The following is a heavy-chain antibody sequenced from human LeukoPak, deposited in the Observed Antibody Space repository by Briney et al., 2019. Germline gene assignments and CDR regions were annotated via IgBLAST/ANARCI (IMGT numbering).Heavy chain of an antibody. CDR1: GFTFSSYG. J-gene: IGHJ6*03. CDR3: ARAPGGYCSSTSCPQYYYYMDV. CDR2: IWYDGSNK. Sequence: GGSLRLSCAASGFTFSSYGMHWVRQAPGKGLEWVAVIWYDGSNKYYADSVKGRFTISRDNSKNTLYLQMNSLRAEDTAVYYCARAPGGYCSSTSCPQYYYYMDVWGQGTLVTVSS. D-gene: IGHD2-2*01. V-gene: IGHV3-33*01.